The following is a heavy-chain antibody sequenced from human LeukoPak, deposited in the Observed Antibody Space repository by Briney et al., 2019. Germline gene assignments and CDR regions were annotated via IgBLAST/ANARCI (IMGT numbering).Heavy chain of an antibody. J-gene: IGHJ4*02. V-gene: IGHV4-39*01. Sequence: SETLSLTCNVSGAFIISSKYYWAWIRQPPGKGLEWIGNIYSSGSTQYTPSLKSRVTISADMSKNQFFLKLTSATAADTAVYYCTRRTYRADFDYWGQGFLVTVSS. D-gene: IGHD3-16*02. CDR1: GAFIISSKYY. CDR2: IYSSGST. CDR3: TRRTYRADFDY.